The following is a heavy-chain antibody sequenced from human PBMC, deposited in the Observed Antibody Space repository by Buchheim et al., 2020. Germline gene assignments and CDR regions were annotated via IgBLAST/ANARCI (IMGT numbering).Heavy chain of an antibody. CDR3: ARDRRYDSSGYYVASYYYGMDV. CDR1: GFTFSSYS. CDR2: ISSSSSYI. J-gene: IGHJ6*02. D-gene: IGHD3-22*01. Sequence: EVQLVESGGGLVKPGGSLRLSCAASGFTFSSYSMNWVRQAPGKGLEWVSSISSSSSYIYYADSVKGRFTISRDNAKNSLYLQMNSLRAEDTAVYYCARDRRYDSSGYYVASYYYGMDVWGQGTT. V-gene: IGHV3-21*01.